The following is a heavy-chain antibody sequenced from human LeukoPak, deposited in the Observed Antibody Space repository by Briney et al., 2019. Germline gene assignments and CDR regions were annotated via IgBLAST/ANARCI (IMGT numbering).Heavy chain of an antibody. CDR1: GLTLSSYS. J-gene: IGHJ4*02. CDR2: ISSSGSYI. D-gene: IGHD6-13*01. CDR3: ARASIAAAGVDY. Sequence: GGSLRLSCAASGLTLSSYSMKWVRQAPGKGLEWVSSISSSGSYIYYADSVKGRFTISRDNAKNSLYLQMNSLRAEDTAVYYCARASIAAAGVDYWGQGTLVTVSS. V-gene: IGHV3-21*01.